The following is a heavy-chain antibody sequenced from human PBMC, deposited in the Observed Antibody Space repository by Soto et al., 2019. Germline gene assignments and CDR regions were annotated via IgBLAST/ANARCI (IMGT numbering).Heavy chain of an antibody. D-gene: IGHD2-15*01. Sequence: SETMSVTCTVSGDSISITSCYWGWVRKPPGKGLEWIGSIHYSGSTHYNPSLQSRVTISGDASKKQFSLKLRSVTAADTAVYYCASTKDETLYFDYWGQGTLVTVSS. CDR3: ASTKDETLYFDY. V-gene: IGHV4-39*01. J-gene: IGHJ4*02. CDR1: GDSISITSCY. CDR2: IHYSGST.